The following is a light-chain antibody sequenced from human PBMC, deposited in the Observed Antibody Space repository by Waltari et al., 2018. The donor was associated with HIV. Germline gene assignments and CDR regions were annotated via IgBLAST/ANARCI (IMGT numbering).Light chain of an antibody. CDR2: WAS. CDR1: QSVLYSSNNKNY. CDR3: HQYYTTPQT. J-gene: IGKJ1*01. V-gene: IGKV4-1*01. Sequence: DIGVTQSPDSLALSLGERATINCKSSQSVLYSSNNKNYLAWYQQKPGQPPKLLIYWASARESGVPDRFSGSGSGTDFTLTINSLRAEDAAVYFCHQYYTTPQTFGQGTKVEIK.